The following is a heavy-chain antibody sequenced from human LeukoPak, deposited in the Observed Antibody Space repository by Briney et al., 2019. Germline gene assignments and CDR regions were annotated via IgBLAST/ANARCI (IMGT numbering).Heavy chain of an antibody. D-gene: IGHD5-12*01. CDR2: IWYDGSNK. Sequence: SGGSLRLSCAASGFTFSSYGMHWVRQAPGKGLEWVAVIWYDGSNKYYADSVKGRFTISRDNSKNTLYLQMNSLRAEDTAVYYCAKAIVAGTPDFFDYWGQGTLVTVSS. J-gene: IGHJ4*02. CDR3: AKAIVAGTPDFFDY. V-gene: IGHV3-33*06. CDR1: GFTFSSYG.